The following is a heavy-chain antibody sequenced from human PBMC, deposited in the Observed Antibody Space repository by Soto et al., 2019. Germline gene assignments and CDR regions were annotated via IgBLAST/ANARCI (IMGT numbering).Heavy chain of an antibody. CDR2: IIPIFGTA. V-gene: IGHV1-69*13. D-gene: IGHD5-18*01. Sequence: ASVKVSCKASGGTFSSYAISWVRQAPGQGLEWMGGIIPIFGTANYAQKFQGRVTITADESTSTAYMELSSLRSEDTAVYYCARYRSVFQLWPGIDAFDIWGQGTMVTVSS. CDR1: GGTFSSYA. J-gene: IGHJ3*02. CDR3: ARYRSVFQLWPGIDAFDI.